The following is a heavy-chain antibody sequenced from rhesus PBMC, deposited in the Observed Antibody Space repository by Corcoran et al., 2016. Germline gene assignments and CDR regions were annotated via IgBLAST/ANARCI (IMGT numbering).Heavy chain of an antibody. CDR3: AKTEREAFDF. CDR1: GFTSGNSD. J-gene: IGHJ3*01. V-gene: IGHV3S43*01. D-gene: IGHD1-44*02. CDR2: ISSGGSI. Sequence: EVQLVESGGGLVQPGGSLRLSCAAPGFTSGNSDLIWIRQAPVKGLEWVSYISSGGSIYYSDSVKGRFTISRDNAKNTLYLQMSSLRVEDTAVYYCAKTEREAFDFWGQGLRVTVSS.